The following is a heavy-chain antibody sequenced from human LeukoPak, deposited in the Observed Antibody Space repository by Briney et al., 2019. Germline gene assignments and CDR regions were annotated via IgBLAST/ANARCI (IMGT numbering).Heavy chain of an antibody. J-gene: IGHJ4*01. Sequence: PETLSLTCTLPGASTNNNFSTWIRQPPGKGLEWIAYLYSSGSANYNPSLKRRVIISGDTSKNQISLNLTSVTAADTAVYFCARHRDYYDTWGHGTLVTVCS. CDR2: LYSSGSA. CDR3: ARHRDYYDT. D-gene: IGHD3-22*01. CDR1: GASTNNNF. V-gene: IGHV4-59*08.